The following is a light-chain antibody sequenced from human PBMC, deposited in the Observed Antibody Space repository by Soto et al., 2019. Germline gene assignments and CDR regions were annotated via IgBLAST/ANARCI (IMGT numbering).Light chain of an antibody. Sequence: EIVMTQSPATLSVSPGERATLSCRASQNVRNNLAWYQQKPGQAPRLLIYGASTRATGIPARFSGSGSGTEFTLTISSLQSEDFAIYYYQHYDSWPPLFGPGTKVDIK. CDR3: QHYDSWPPL. CDR2: GAS. CDR1: QNVRNN. J-gene: IGKJ3*01. V-gene: IGKV3-15*01.